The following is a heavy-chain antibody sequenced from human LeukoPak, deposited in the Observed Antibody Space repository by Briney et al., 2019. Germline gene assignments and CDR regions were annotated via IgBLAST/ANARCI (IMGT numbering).Heavy chain of an antibody. CDR2: INHSGST. CDR1: GVSFSGYY. Sequence: PSETLSLTCAVYGVSFSGYYWSWIRQPPGKGLEWIGDINHSGSTNYNPSLKSRVTISVDTSKNQFSLKLSSVTAADTAVYYCARDTRSFKLELRPGYYGMDVWGQGTTVTVSS. D-gene: IGHD1-7*01. V-gene: IGHV4-34*01. CDR3: ARDTRSFKLELRPGYYGMDV. J-gene: IGHJ6*02.